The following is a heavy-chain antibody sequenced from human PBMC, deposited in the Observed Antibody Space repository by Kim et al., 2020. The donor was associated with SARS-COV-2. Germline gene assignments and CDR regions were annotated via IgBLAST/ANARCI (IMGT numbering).Heavy chain of an antibody. CDR2: ISAYNGNT. Sequence: ASVKVSCKASGYTFTSYGISWVRQAPGQGLEWMGWISAYNGNTNYAQKLQGRVTMTTDTSTSTAYMELRSLRSDDTAVYYCARGATRGVIWTALGYGMDVWGQGTTVTVSS. CDR3: ARGATRGVIWTALGYGMDV. V-gene: IGHV1-18*04. D-gene: IGHD3-10*01. CDR1: GYTFTSYG. J-gene: IGHJ6*02.